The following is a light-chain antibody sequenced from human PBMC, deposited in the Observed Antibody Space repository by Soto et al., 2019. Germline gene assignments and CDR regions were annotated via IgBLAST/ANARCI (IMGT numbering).Light chain of an antibody. CDR3: KQYGSSSRK. CDR2: GAS. Sequence: EIVLTQSPGALSLSPGERATLSCGASQSVSSSYLAWYQQKPGQAPRLLIYGASTRATGIPDRFSGSGSGTDLTLTLSRLEPEDFEVYYCKQYGSSSRKFGQGTKVNIK. V-gene: IGKV3-20*01. CDR1: QSVSSSY. J-gene: IGKJ1*01.